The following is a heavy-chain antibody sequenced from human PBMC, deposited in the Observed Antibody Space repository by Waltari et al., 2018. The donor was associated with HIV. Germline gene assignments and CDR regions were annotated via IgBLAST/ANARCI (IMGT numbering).Heavy chain of an antibody. Sequence: QDQLVESGGGVVQPGRSLRLACAASGFPFSRYALHWCRQAPGKGLEWVAVISFDGSSAYYADSVKGRFTISKDNPKNTLYLQMKSLITEDTAVYFCARDSLYSDSSGYYFRPFDMWGQGTMVTVSS. CDR1: GFPFSRYA. D-gene: IGHD3-22*01. J-gene: IGHJ3*02. CDR3: ARDSLYSDSSGYYFRPFDM. CDR2: ISFDGSSA. V-gene: IGHV3-30-3*01.